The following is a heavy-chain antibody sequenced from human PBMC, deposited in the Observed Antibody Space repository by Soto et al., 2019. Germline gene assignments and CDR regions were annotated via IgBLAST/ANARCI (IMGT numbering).Heavy chain of an antibody. CDR3: ARVSTDIVVVRQHYYGMDV. D-gene: IGHD2-2*01. V-gene: IGHV1-69*13. CDR1: GGTFSSYA. CDR2: IIPIFGTA. J-gene: IGHJ6*02. Sequence: SVKVSCKASGGTFSSYAISWVRQTPGQGLEWMGGIIPIFGTANYAQKFQGRVTITADESTSAAYMELSSLRSEDTAVYYCARVSTDIVVVRQHYYGMDVWGQGTTVTVSS.